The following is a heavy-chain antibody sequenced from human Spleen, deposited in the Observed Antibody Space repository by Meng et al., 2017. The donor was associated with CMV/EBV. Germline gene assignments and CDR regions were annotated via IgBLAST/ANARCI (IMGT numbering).Heavy chain of an antibody. V-gene: IGHV4-59*01. CDR1: GGSISSYY. CDR2: IYYSGST. CDR3: ARGEVVPAATYYYYYGMDV. D-gene: IGHD2-2*01. Sequence: SETLSLTCTVSGGSISSYYWSWIRQPPGKGLEWIGYIYYSGSTNYNPSLKSRVTISVDTSKNQFSLKLSSVTAADTAVYYCARGEVVPAATYYYYYGMDVWGQGTTVTVSS. J-gene: IGHJ6*02.